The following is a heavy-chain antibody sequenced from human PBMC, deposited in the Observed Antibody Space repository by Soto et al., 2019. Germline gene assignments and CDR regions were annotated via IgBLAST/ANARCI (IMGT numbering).Heavy chain of an antibody. D-gene: IGHD4-17*01. CDR2: ISAYNGNT. CDR3: ARDSGPINDYRSQVFDY. V-gene: IGHV1-18*01. Sequence: GASVKVSCKASGYTFTSYGISWVRQAPGQGLEWMGWISAYNGNTNYAQKLQGRVTMTTDTSTSTAYMELRSLRSDDTAVYYCARDSGPINDYRSQVFDYWGQGTLVTVSS. CDR1: GYTFTSYG. J-gene: IGHJ4*02.